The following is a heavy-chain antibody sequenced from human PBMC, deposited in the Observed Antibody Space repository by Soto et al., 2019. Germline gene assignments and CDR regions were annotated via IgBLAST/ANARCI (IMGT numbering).Heavy chain of an antibody. CDR2: ISSNGGST. V-gene: IGHV3-64*01. J-gene: IGHJ4*02. D-gene: IGHD5-12*01. CDR1: GFTFRNHA. Sequence: PGGSLRLSCAASGFTFRNHAMHWVRQAPGKVLEYVSAISSNGGSTYYANSVKGRFTISRDNSKNTLYLQMGSLRAEDMAVYYCARLREMATIETHPDFDYWGQGTLVTVSS. CDR3: ARLREMATIETHPDFDY.